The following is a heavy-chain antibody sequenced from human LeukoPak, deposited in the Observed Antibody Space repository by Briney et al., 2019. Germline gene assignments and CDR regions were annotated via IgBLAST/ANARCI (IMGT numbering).Heavy chain of an antibody. CDR1: GGSISSYY. CDR3: ARGVANTASYCDNTSCYYRTNWFDP. Sequence: SETLSLTCTVSGGSISSYYWSWIRQPPGKGLEWIGYIYYSGSTNYNPSLKSRVTISVDTSKNQFSLKLSSVTAADTAVYYCARGVANTASYCDNTSCYYRTNWFDPWGQGTLVTVSS. J-gene: IGHJ5*02. D-gene: IGHD2-2*01. V-gene: IGHV4-59*12. CDR2: IYYSGST.